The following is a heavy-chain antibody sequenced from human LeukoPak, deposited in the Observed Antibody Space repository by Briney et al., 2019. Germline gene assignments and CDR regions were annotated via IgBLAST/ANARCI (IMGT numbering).Heavy chain of an antibody. Sequence: GGSLRLSCAASGYTFSDYYMSWIHQAPGKGLEWVSYISSSGSTIYYADSVKGRFTISRDNAKNSLYLQMNSLRAEDTAVYYCATANRDDFDYWGQGTLVTVSS. J-gene: IGHJ4*02. V-gene: IGHV3-11*04. CDR3: ATANRDDFDY. CDR2: ISSSGSTI. CDR1: GYTFSDYY. D-gene: IGHD5-24*01.